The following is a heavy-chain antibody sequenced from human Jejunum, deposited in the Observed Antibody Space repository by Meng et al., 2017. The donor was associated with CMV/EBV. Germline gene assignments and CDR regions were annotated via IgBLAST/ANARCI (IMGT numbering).Heavy chain of an antibody. J-gene: IGHJ5*02. CDR2: IYNTGSF. CDR3: VRDPSPLGWFDP. CDR1: GGSITAYY. D-gene: IGHD3-10*01. V-gene: IGHV4-59*01. Sequence: VSGGSITAYYWSWIRQPPGMGLAWIGYIYNTGSFNYTASLRSRVAMSLDTSKNQFSLRLSSVTAADTAVYYCVRDPSPLGWFDPWGPGILVTVSS.